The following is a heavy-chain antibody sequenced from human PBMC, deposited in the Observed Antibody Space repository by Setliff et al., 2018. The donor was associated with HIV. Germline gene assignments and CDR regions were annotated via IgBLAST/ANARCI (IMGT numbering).Heavy chain of an antibody. V-gene: IGHV1-3*01. CDR2: INAGNGNT. CDR3: ARTYYYDSSGYTPWYY. J-gene: IGHJ4*02. D-gene: IGHD3-22*01. CDR1: GYTFTSYA. Sequence: AAVKVSCKASGYTFTSYAMHWVRQAPGQRLEWMGWINAGNGNTKYSQKFQGRVTITRDTSASTAYMELSSLRSEDTAVYYCARTYYYDSSGYTPWYYWGQGTLVTVS.